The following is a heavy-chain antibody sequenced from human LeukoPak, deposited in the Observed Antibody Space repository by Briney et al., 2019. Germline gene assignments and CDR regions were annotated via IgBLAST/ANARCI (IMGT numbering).Heavy chain of an antibody. CDR1: GFTFSSYG. CDR2: ISYDGSNK. V-gene: IGHV3-30*18. D-gene: IGHD3-22*01. CDR3: AKTYYYDSSGYSPPENAFDI. J-gene: IGHJ3*02. Sequence: GGSLRLSCAASGFTFSSYGMHWVRQAPGKGLEWVAVISYDGSNKYYADSVKGRFTISRDNSKNTLYLQMNSLRAEDTAVYYCAKTYYYDSSGYSPPENAFDIWGQGTMVTVSS.